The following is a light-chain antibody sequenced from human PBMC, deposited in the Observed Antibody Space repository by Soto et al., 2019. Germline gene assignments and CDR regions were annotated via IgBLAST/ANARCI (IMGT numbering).Light chain of an antibody. Sequence: QPVLTQSPSASASLGASVKLTCTLSSGHSSYAIAWHQQQPENGPRYLMKLNSDGSHSKGDGIPDRVSGSSSGAERYLTISSLQSEDEADYYCQTWVTGIYVFGTGTKLTVL. J-gene: IGLJ1*01. CDR2: LNSDGSH. CDR1: SGHSSYA. CDR3: QTWVTGIYV. V-gene: IGLV4-69*01.